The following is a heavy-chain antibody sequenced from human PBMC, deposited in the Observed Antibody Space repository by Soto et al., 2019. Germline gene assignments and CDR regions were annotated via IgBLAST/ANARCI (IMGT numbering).Heavy chain of an antibody. CDR3: ARDLFSYSYGLGRWFDP. J-gene: IGHJ5*02. CDR1: GFTFSSYS. V-gene: IGHV3-21*01. Sequence: PGGSLRLSCAASGFTFSSYSMNWVRQAPGKGLEWVSSISSSSSYIYYADSVKGRFTISRDNAKNSLYLQMNSLRAEDTAVYYCARDLFSYSYGLGRWFDPWGQGTLVTVSS. D-gene: IGHD5-18*01. CDR2: ISSSSSYI.